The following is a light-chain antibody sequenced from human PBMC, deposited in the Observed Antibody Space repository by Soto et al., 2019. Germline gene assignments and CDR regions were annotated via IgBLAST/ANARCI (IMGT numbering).Light chain of an antibody. J-gene: IGKJ2*01. CDR3: VQGTHWPPYT. V-gene: IGKV2-30*01. CDR2: KVS. CDR1: QSLAYSDGNTY. Sequence: DVVMTQSPLSLPVTLGQPASISCRSSQSLAYSDGNTYLNWFQQRPGQSPRRLIYKVSNRDSGVPDRFSGSGSGTEFTLNISRVEAEDVGGYYGVQGTHWPPYTVGQGTKLEIK.